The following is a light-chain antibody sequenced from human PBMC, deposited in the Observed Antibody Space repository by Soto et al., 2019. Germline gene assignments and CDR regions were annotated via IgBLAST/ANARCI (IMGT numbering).Light chain of an antibody. Sequence: EIVLTQSPATLSLSPGERATLSCRASQSVGNSLAWYQQQPGQAPRLLIYATSNRATDIPARFSGSGSGTDFTLTISSLEAEDFAVYYCHQRSSWPLTFGGGTKVEIK. CDR2: ATS. CDR3: HQRSSWPLT. V-gene: IGKV3-11*01. CDR1: QSVGNS. J-gene: IGKJ4*01.